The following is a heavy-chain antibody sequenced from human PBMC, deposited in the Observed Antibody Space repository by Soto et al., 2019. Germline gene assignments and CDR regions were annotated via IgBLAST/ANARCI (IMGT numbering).Heavy chain of an antibody. V-gene: IGHV3-74*01. CDR1: GFTFSSYW. CDR3: ASPGGWYLHLSY. J-gene: IGHJ4*02. D-gene: IGHD6-19*01. CDR2: INSDGSST. Sequence: GGSLRLSCAASGFTFSSYWMHWVRQAPGKGLVWVSRINSDGSSTSYADSVKGRFTISRDNAKNTLYLQMNSLRAEDTAVYYCASPGGWYLHLSYWGQGTLVTVSS.